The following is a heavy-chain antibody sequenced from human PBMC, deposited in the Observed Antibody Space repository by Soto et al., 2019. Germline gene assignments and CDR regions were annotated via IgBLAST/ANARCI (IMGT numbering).Heavy chain of an antibody. CDR2: INHSGST. V-gene: IGHV4-34*01. CDR3: ARAGTYYYDSSGYYVFDY. J-gene: IGHJ4*02. CDR1: GGSFSGYY. D-gene: IGHD3-22*01. Sequence: PSETLSLTCAVYGGSFSGYYWSWIRQPPGKGLEWIGEINHSGSTNYNPSLKSRVTISVDTSKNQFSLKLSSVTAADTAVYYCARAGTYYYDSSGYYVFDYWGQGTLVTVSS.